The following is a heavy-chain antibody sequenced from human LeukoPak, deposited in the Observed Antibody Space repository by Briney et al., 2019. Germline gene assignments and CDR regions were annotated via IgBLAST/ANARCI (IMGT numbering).Heavy chain of an antibody. Sequence: ASVKVSCKASGYTFTSYGISWVRQAPGQGLEWMGWISAYYGNTNYAQKLQGRVTMTTDTSTSTAYMELRSLRSDDTAVYYCARDPPEDYYDSSGYYLSDYWGQGTLVTVSS. J-gene: IGHJ4*02. CDR2: ISAYYGNT. CDR1: GYTFTSYG. CDR3: ARDPPEDYYDSSGYYLSDY. V-gene: IGHV1-18*01. D-gene: IGHD3-22*01.